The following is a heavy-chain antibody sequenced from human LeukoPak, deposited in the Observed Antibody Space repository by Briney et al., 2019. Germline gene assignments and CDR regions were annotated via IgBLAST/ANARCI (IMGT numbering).Heavy chain of an antibody. CDR2: INPTGGST. CDR1: GYTFTSYY. J-gene: IGHJ6*02. CDR3: ARVEWEYTAMVTGPRGMDV. D-gene: IGHD5-18*01. Sequence: ASVKLSCTASGYTFTSYYMHWVRQAPGQGLEWMGIINPTGGSTSYAQKFQGRVTMTRDTSTSTVYMELSSLRSEDTAVYYCARVEWEYTAMVTGPRGMDVWGQGTTVTVSS. V-gene: IGHV1-46*01.